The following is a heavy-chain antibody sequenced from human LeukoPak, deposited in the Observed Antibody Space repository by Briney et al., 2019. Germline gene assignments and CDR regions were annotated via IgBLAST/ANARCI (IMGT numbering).Heavy chain of an antibody. J-gene: IGHJ4*02. Sequence: PSETLSLTCSVSGGSISSGDYYWTWIRQPPGKGLEWIGYVYYTGGTDYNSSLRSRVTISVDTSKNQFSLKLTSVTAADTAVYYCARGNGEQQLTGDYWGQGTLVTVSS. V-gene: IGHV4-30-4*01. CDR1: GGSISSGDYY. CDR3: ARGNGEQQLTGDY. CDR2: VYYTGGT. D-gene: IGHD6-13*01.